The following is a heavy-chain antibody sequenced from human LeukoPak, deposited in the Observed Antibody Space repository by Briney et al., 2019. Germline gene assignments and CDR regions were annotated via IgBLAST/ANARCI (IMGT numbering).Heavy chain of an antibody. J-gene: IGHJ3*02. CDR3: ARDVYVIPWGFDI. CDR2: ISESGTT. V-gene: IGHV4-59*12. Sequence: SETLSLTCTVSGGSISSYYWNWIRQPPGKGLEWIGYISESGTTYYNPSLKRRIFISIDTSKKQFSLKLTSVTAADTAVYYCARDVYVIPWGFDIWGQGTMVTVTS. D-gene: IGHD7-27*01. CDR1: GGSISSYY.